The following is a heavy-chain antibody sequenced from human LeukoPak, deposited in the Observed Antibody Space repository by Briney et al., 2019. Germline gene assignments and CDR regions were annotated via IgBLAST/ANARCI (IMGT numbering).Heavy chain of an antibody. CDR1: GFTFSSDV. Sequence: PGGSLRLSCAASGFTFSSDVMSWVREAPGKGLEWVSAISGSGGKTYYADSVKGRFTISRDNSKYTLYLHMNSLRAEDTAVYYCPKGRSSWSAFDSWGQGTLVTVSP. V-gene: IGHV3-23*01. CDR2: ISGSGGKT. J-gene: IGHJ4*02. CDR3: PKGRSSWSAFDS. D-gene: IGHD6-13*01.